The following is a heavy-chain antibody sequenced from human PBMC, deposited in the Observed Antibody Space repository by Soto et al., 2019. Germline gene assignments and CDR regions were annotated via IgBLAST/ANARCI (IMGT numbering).Heavy chain of an antibody. J-gene: IGHJ3*02. D-gene: IGHD1-26*01. CDR3: ASGGGILSRSDAYDI. CDR2: IIPIFGTA. Sequence: QVQLVQSGAEVKKPGSSVKVSCKASGGTFSSYAISWVRQAPGQGLEWMGGIIPIFGTANYAQKFQGRVTVTQDASTSAAYMELSSLRSEDTAGDCCASGGGILSRSDAYDIWGQGTMVTVSS. CDR1: GGTFSSYA. V-gene: IGHV1-69*05.